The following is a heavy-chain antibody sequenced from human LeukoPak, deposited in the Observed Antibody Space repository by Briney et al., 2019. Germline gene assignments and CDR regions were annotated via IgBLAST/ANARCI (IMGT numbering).Heavy chain of an antibody. CDR2: INPNSGGT. CDR3: ARDFWSGYVDAFDI. V-gene: IGHV1-2*02. CDR1: GYTFTGYY. J-gene: IGHJ3*02. D-gene: IGHD3-3*01. Sequence: ASVKVSCKASGYTFTGYYMHWVRQAPGQGLEWMGWINPNSGGTNYAQKFQGRVTMTRDTSISTAYMELSRLRSDDTAVYYCARDFWSGYVDAFDIRGQGTMVTVSS.